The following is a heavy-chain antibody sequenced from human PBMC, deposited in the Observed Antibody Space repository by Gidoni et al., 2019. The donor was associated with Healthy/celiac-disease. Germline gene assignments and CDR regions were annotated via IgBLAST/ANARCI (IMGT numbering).Heavy chain of an antibody. CDR1: GFTFSTAW. CDR3: TTGIAAAGINFDY. D-gene: IGHD6-13*01. Sequence: EVQLVESGGGLVKPGGSLRLSCAASGFTFSTAWMNWVRQAPGKGLEWVGRIKSKTDGGTTDYAAPVKGRFTISRDDSKNTLYLQMNSLKTEDTAVYYCTTGIAAAGINFDYWGQGTLVTVSS. CDR2: IKSKTDGGTT. J-gene: IGHJ4*02. V-gene: IGHV3-15*07.